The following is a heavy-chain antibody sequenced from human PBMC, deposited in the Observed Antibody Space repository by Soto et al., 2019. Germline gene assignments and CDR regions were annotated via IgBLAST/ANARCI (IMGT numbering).Heavy chain of an antibody. D-gene: IGHD6-13*01. J-gene: IGHJ6*02. Sequence: XPVKVSCKASGGPFISYAIIWVRQSPGQGLEWMGGIIPIFGTANYAQKFQGRVTITADKSTSTAYMELSSLRSEDTAVYYCAPELAAARPYGMDVCGQRTTVTVSS. CDR1: GGPFISYA. V-gene: IGHV1-69*06. CDR2: IIPIFGTA. CDR3: APELAAARPYGMDV.